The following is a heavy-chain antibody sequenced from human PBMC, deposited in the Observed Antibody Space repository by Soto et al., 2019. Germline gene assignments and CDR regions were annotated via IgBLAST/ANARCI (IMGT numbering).Heavy chain of an antibody. Sequence: GGSLRLSCAASGFTFSSYAMSWVRQAPGKGLEWVSAISGSGGSTYYADSVKGRFTISRDNSKNTLYLQMNSLRAEDTAVYYCAKDLGLIGGYYSSYWGQGTLVTVSS. CDR3: AKDLGLIGGYYSSY. V-gene: IGHV3-23*01. J-gene: IGHJ4*02. D-gene: IGHD3-3*01. CDR2: ISGSGGST. CDR1: GFTFSSYA.